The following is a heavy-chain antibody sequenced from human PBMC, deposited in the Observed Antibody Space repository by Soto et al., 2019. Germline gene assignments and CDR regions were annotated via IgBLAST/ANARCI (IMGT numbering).Heavy chain of an antibody. CDR2: IYPDDSDT. V-gene: IGHV5-51*01. J-gene: IGHJ6*03. D-gene: IGHD2-15*01. CDR1: GYNFVNYW. Sequence: EVQLVQSGAGVKKPGESLKISCEGSGYNFVNYWIGWARQKPGKGLEWMGIIYPDDSDTKYSPSFQGQVSISVDKSISTAYLQWSSLKASDTGIYYCARHRKVVARGTYYMDVWGNGTTVTVSS. CDR3: ARHRKVVARGTYYMDV.